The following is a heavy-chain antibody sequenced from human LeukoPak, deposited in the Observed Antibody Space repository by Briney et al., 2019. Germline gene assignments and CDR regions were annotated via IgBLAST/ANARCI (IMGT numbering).Heavy chain of an antibody. D-gene: IGHD4-17*01. CDR2: ISDSGST. CDR3: ARVFRGAVTSYWFGP. V-gene: IGHV4-59*01. CDR1: GGSINGYY. J-gene: IGHJ5*02. Sequence: KASETLSLTCTVSGGSINGYYWTWIRQPPGKGLEWIGYISDSGSTNYNPSLKGRVTMSVDSSNTEFSLRLNSVTAADTAVYYCARVFRGAVTSYWFGPWGKGTLVTVSS.